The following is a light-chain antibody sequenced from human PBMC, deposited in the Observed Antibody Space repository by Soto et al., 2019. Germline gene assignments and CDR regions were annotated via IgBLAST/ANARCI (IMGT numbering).Light chain of an antibody. CDR3: QKYNSAPFT. V-gene: IGKV1-27*01. Sequence: DIQMTQSPSSLSASVGDRVTITCRASQGISNYLAWYQQKPGKVPKLLIYAASTLQSGVPSRFSGSGSGTDFTLTISSPLPEDVATYYGQKYNSAPFTFGPGTKVDIK. J-gene: IGKJ3*01. CDR1: QGISNY. CDR2: AAS.